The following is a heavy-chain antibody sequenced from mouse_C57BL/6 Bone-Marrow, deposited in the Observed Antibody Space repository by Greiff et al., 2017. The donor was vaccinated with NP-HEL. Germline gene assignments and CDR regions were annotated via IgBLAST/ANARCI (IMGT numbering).Heavy chain of an antibody. Sequence: QVQLQQSGAELVKPGASVKLSCKASGYTFTEYTIHWVKQRSGQGLEWIGWFYPGRGSIKYNEKFKDKATLTADKSSSTVYMELSRLTSENSAVYFCTRHEEGANWPVYFDYWGQGTTLTVSS. D-gene: IGHD4-1*01. V-gene: IGHV1-62-2*01. CDR2: FYPGRGSI. CDR3: TRHEEGANWPVYFDY. J-gene: IGHJ2*01. CDR1: GYTFTEYT.